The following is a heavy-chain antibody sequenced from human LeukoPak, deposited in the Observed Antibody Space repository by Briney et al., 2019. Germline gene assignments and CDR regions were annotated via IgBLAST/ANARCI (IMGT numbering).Heavy chain of an antibody. Sequence: GGSLRLSCAASGFTFSSYGMHWVRQAPGKGLEWVAFIRYDGSDKYYADSVKGRFTISRDNSKNTLYLQMNSLRAEDTAVYYCAKYHYDILTGYSYDAFDIWGQGTMVTVSS. V-gene: IGHV3-30*02. D-gene: IGHD3-9*01. CDR2: IRYDGSDK. CDR1: GFTFSSYG. CDR3: AKYHYDILTGYSYDAFDI. J-gene: IGHJ3*02.